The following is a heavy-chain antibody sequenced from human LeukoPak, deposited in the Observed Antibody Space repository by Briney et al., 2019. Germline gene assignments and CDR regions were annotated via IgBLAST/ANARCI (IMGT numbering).Heavy chain of an antibody. CDR1: GFTFDDYA. CDR2: ISWNSGIM. Sequence: GVSLRLSCAASGFTFDDYAMHWVRQAPGKGLEWVSGISWNSGIMGYADSVKGRFTISRDNAKNSLYLQMNSLRAEDTALYYCARIRGYSYGYFDYWGQGTLVTVSS. V-gene: IGHV3-9*01. CDR3: ARIRGYSYGYFDY. D-gene: IGHD5-18*01. J-gene: IGHJ4*02.